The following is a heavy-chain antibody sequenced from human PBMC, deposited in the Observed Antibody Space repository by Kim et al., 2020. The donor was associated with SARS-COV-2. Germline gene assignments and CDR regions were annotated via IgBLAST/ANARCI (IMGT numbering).Heavy chain of an antibody. CDR2: ISYDGSNK. CDR3: AKGSGSWPEGDY. V-gene: IGHV3-30*18. D-gene: IGHD6-25*01. J-gene: IGHJ4*02. Sequence: GGSLRLSCAASGFTFSSYGMHWVRQAPGKGLEWVAVISYDGSNKYYADSVKGRFTISRDNSKNTLYLQMNSLRAEDTAVYYCAKGSGSWPEGDYWGQGTLVTVSS. CDR1: GFTFSSYG.